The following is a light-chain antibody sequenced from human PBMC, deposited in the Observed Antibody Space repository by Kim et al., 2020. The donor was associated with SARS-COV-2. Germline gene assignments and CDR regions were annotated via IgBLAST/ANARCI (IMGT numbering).Light chain of an antibody. CDR2: DTS. Sequence: APVEDRVTITCQARQDTSNYLNWHQQKRRNAPHLLFCDTSNVEEGFPSMFSGRGSVTDFTFTINSLQPEDFATYCWQQYDSLPLTFGGGTKVDIK. V-gene: IGKV1-33*01. CDR1: QDTSNY. CDR3: QQYDSLPLT. J-gene: IGKJ4*01.